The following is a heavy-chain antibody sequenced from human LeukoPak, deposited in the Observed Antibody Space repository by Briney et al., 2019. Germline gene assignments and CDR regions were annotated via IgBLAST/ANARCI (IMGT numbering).Heavy chain of an antibody. Sequence: PGGFLRLSCAASGFTFSNYAMSWVRQAPGKGLEWVSTISGGGITTYYADSARGRFTISRDNSKNKIFLQMNSLRADDTALYYCPRQSYASGWNPFDYWGQGILVTVSS. D-gene: IGHD6-19*01. CDR1: GFTFSNYA. CDR2: ISGGGITT. V-gene: IGHV3-23*01. CDR3: PRQSYASGWNPFDY. J-gene: IGHJ4*02.